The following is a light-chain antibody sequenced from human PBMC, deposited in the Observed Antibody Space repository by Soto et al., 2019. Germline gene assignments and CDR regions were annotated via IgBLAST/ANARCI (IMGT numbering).Light chain of an antibody. CDR2: DAS. V-gene: IGKV3-20*01. CDR1: QTVRSNS. CDR3: KHSAT. J-gene: IGKJ3*01. Sequence: EIVLTQSPGTLSLSPGERATLSCRASQTVRSNSLAWYQQKPGQAPRLLMYDASSRPPGIPDRFSGSGSGTDFTLTISRLEPEDFAVHYCKHSATFGPGT.